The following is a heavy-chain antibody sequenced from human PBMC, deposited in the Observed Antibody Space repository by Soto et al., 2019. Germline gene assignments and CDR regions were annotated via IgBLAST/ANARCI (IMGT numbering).Heavy chain of an antibody. CDR1: GYSFTDYK. V-gene: IGHV1-2*04. CDR2: VDPNGGGS. D-gene: IGHD4-17*01. CDR3: ATWVDYGDFEGFDF. J-gene: IGHJ4*02. Sequence: QGQLLQSGAEVKKPGASVKVSCKTSGYSFTDYKLHWVRQAPGQGLEWMGWVDPNGGGSNSAQKFQGSVTMTWDTSITTAYLDLTRLTTYDTAIYFCATWVDYGDFEGFDFWGQGTLVTVSS.